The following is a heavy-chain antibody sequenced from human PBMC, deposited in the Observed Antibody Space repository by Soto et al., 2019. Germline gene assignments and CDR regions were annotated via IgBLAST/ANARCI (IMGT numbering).Heavy chain of an antibody. V-gene: IGHV3-7*01. CDR2: IKQDGSEK. J-gene: IGHJ5*02. Sequence: GWSLRLSCASSVFTFISYWMSWVRQAPGKGLEWVANIKQDGSEKYYVDSVKGRFTISRDNAKNSLYLQMNSLRAEDTAVYYCARDFPWFDPWGQGTLVTVSS. CDR1: VFTFISYW. CDR3: ARDFPWFDP.